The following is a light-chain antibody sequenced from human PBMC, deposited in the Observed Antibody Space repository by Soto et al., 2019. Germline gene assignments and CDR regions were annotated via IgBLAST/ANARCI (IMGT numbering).Light chain of an antibody. CDR3: AAWDDSLNGLV. CDR2: TNN. J-gene: IGLJ1*01. Sequence: SVLTQPPSASGAPGQRVTISCSGSSSNSGSNTVNWYQQLPGTAPKLLIYTNNQRPSGVRDRFSGSRSGTSASLAISGLQSEDEADYYCAAWDDSLNGLVFGTGTKVTVL. CDR1: SSNSGSNT. V-gene: IGLV1-44*01.